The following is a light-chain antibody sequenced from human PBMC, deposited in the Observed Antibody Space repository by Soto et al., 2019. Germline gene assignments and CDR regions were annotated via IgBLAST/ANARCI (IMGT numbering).Light chain of an antibody. CDR3: QQYNSYS. V-gene: IGKV1-5*01. Sequence: DIQMTQSPSTLPASVGDRVTITCRASQSISNLLAWYQQKPGTAPKLLIYHASTLESGVPSSFSGSGSGTEFTLTISRMQPDDFATYYCQQYNSYSFGQGTKVDIK. CDR2: HAS. J-gene: IGKJ1*01. CDR1: QSISNL.